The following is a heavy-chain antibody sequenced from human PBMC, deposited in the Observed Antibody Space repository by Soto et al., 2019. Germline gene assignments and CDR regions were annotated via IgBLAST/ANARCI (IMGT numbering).Heavy chain of an antibody. CDR1: GSTFSSNW. D-gene: IGHD4-17*01. V-gene: IGHV3-7*01. CDR2: IKQVGSEI. J-gene: IGHJ4*02. Sequence: GGSLRLSCVDSGSTFSSNWMSWVRQAPGKGLEWVANIKQVGSEIYYVDSVKGRFTISRDNAKNSLYLQMNSLRAEDTAVYYCASGDYFDYWGQGTLVTVSS. CDR3: ASGDYFDY.